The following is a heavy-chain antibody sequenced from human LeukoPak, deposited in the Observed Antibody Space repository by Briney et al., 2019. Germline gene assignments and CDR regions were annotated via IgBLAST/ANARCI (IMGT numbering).Heavy chain of an antibody. CDR2: INPSGGST. CDR3: AKGYCSGGTCYSYDY. V-gene: IGHV1-46*01. Sequence: ASVKVSYKASGYTFTRYYMHWVRQAPGQGLEWMGIINPSGGSTSYAQKFQGRVTMTRDTSTSTVYMELNSLRSEDTAVYYCAKGYCSGGTCYSYDYWGQGTLVTVSS. J-gene: IGHJ4*02. CDR1: GYTFTRYY. D-gene: IGHD2-15*01.